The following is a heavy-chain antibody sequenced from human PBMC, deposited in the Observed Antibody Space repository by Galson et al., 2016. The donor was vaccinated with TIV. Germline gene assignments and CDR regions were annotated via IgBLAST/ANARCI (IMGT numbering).Heavy chain of an antibody. CDR2: IYHSGNT. J-gene: IGHJ4*02. Sequence: TLSLTCAVSGGSVSSVGYSWNWIRQSEGKGLEWIGFIYHSGNTYYNPSLKSRVTISLDGSKNQFSLRLTSVTAADAALYFCASTPPRYNLSYFDYWGQGTLVTVSS. V-gene: IGHV4-30-2*06. CDR3: ASTPPRYNLSYFDY. CDR1: GGSVSSVGYS. D-gene: IGHD1-20*01.